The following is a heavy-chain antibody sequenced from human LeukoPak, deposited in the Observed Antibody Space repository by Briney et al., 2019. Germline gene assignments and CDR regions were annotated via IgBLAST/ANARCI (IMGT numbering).Heavy chain of an antibody. CDR2: ISAYNGNT. D-gene: IGHD3-10*01. Sequence: ASVKVSCKASGYTFTSYGISWVRQAPGRGPEWMGWISAYNGNTNYAQKLQGRVTMTTDTSTSTAYMELRSLRSDDTAVYYCARDRVVRPKTSIDYWGQGTLVTVSS. CDR1: GYTFTSYG. CDR3: ARDRVVRPKTSIDY. J-gene: IGHJ4*02. V-gene: IGHV1-18*01.